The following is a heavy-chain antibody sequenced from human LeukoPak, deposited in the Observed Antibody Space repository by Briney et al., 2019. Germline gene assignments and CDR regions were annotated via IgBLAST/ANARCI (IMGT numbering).Heavy chain of an antibody. D-gene: IGHD3-10*01. CDR1: GFTFSSYA. CDR2: IKYGGSNK. V-gene: IGHV3-30-3*01. Sequence: PGGSLRLSCAASGFTFSSYAMHWVRQAPGKGLEWVAVIKYGGSNKYYADSVKGRFTISRDNSKNTLSLQMNSLRGEDTAVYYCARDDRNYYYGSGSPKYYFDYWGQGTLVTVSS. CDR3: ARDDRNYYYGSGSPKYYFDY. J-gene: IGHJ4*02.